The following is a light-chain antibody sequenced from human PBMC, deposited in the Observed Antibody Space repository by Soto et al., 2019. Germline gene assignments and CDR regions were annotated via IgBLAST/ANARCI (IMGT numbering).Light chain of an antibody. Sequence: EIVLTQSTATLSLSPGERATRSCRASQSVSSYLAWYQQKPGQAPRLLIYDASNRATGIPARFSGSGSGTDFTLTISSLEPEDFAVYYCQQRSNWPPRVTFGQGTRLEIK. J-gene: IGKJ5*01. CDR1: QSVSSY. V-gene: IGKV3-11*01. CDR2: DAS. CDR3: QQRSNWPPRVT.